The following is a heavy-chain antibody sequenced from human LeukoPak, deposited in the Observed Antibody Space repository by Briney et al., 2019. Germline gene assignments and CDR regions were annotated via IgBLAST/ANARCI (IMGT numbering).Heavy chain of an antibody. CDR3: ARVSDCSGGSCYSDY. Sequence: PSETLSLTCAVYGGSFSGYYWSWIRQPPGKGLEWIGEISHSGSTNYNPSLKSRVTISVDTSKNQFSLMLSSVTAADTAVYYCARVSDCSGGSCYSDYWGQGTLVTVSS. J-gene: IGHJ4*02. D-gene: IGHD2-15*01. CDR1: GGSFSGYY. V-gene: IGHV4-34*01. CDR2: ISHSGST.